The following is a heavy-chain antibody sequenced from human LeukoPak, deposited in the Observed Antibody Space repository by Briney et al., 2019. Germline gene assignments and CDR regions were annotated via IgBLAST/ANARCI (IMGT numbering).Heavy chain of an antibody. Sequence: VKVSCXASGYTFTSYYMHWVRQAPGQGXEWMGIINPSGGSTSYAQKFQGRVTMTRDTSTSTVYMELSSLRSEDTAVYYCARNGVRATVTTGYYYGMDVWGQGTTVTVSS. CDR1: GYTFTSYY. J-gene: IGHJ6*02. V-gene: IGHV1-46*01. CDR3: ARNGVRATVTTGYYYGMDV. D-gene: IGHD4-17*01. CDR2: INPSGGST.